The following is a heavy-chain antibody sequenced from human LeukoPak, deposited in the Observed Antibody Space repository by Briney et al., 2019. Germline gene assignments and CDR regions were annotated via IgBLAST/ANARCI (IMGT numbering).Heavy chain of an antibody. CDR3: AGLGVVTLVRAFDI. Sequence: VASVKVSCKASGYTFTGYYMHWVRQAPGQGLEWMGWINPNSGGTNYAQKFQGRVTMTRDTSISTAYMELSRLRSDDTAVYYCAGLGVVTLVRAFDIWGQGTMVTVSS. CDR1: GYTFTGYY. V-gene: IGHV1-2*02. CDR2: INPNSGGT. D-gene: IGHD2-21*02. J-gene: IGHJ3*02.